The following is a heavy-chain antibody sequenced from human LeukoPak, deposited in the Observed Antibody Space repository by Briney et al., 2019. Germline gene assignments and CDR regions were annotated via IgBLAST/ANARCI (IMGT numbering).Heavy chain of an antibody. CDR3: ARISIMGVDY. D-gene: IGHD3-16*01. CDR2: ISSSSSTI. Sequence: GGSLRLSCAASGFTFSSYSMNWVRQAPGKGLEWVSYISSSSSTIYYADSVKGRFTISRDNAKNSLYLQMNSLRAEDTAVYYCARISIMGVDYWGQGTLVTVSS. CDR1: GFTFSSYS. V-gene: IGHV3-48*04. J-gene: IGHJ4*02.